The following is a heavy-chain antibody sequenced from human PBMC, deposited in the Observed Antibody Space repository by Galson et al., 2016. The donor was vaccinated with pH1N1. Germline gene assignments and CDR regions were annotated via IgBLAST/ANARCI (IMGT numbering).Heavy chain of an antibody. V-gene: IGHV1-18*01. CDR3: ARSAAAVGNAFDM. D-gene: IGHD6-13*01. CDR2: ISAYNGNT. Sequence: SVKVSCKASGYTFTNYGISWVRQAPGQGLEWMGWISAYNGNTNYAQKLQGRVTMTTDTSTSTAYMELRSLRSDDTAVYYCARSAAAVGNAFDMWGQGTKVTVSS. J-gene: IGHJ3*02. CDR1: GYTFTNYG.